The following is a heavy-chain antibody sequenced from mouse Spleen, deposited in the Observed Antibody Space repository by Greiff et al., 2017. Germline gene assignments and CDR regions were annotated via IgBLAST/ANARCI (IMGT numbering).Heavy chain of an antibody. J-gene: IGHJ4*01. D-gene: IGHD3-1*01. CDR2: INPNNGGT. Sequence: VQLQQSGPELVKPGASVKISCKASGYTFTDYYMNWVKQSPGKSLEWIGDINPNNGGTSYNQKFKGKATLTVDKSSSTAYMELRSLTSEDSAVYYCARQLGLPLYAMDYWGQGTSVTVSS. V-gene: IGHV1-26*01. CDR1: GYTFTDYY. CDR3: ARQLGLPLYAMDY.